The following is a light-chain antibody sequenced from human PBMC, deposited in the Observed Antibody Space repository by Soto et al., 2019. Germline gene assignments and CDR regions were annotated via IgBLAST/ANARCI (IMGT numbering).Light chain of an antibody. J-gene: IGKJ1*01. CDR3: QQRSNWPPWT. Sequence: EIVLTQSPATLSLSPGERATLSCRASQSVSSYLAWYQQKPGQAPSLLIYDASNRATGSPARFSGSGSGTDFTLTISSLEPEDFAVYYCQQRSNWPPWTFGQGTKVEIK. V-gene: IGKV3-11*01. CDR2: DAS. CDR1: QSVSSY.